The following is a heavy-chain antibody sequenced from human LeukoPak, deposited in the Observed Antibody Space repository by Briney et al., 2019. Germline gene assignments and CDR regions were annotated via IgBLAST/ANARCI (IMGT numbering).Heavy chain of an antibody. Sequence: GGSLRLSCEGSGFIFSDSAIHWVRQASGKGLEWVGRIRSKTKNYATAYGASLKGRLTISRDDSENTAYLQMSRLKTDDTAVYYCMGGTTEFWGQGTLVTVSS. CDR2: IRSKTKNYAT. CDR1: GFIFSDSA. CDR3: MGGTTEF. J-gene: IGHJ4*02. D-gene: IGHD1-1*01. V-gene: IGHV3-73*01.